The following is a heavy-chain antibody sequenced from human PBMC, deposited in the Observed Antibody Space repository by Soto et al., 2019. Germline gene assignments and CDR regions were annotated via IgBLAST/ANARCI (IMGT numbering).Heavy chain of an antibody. J-gene: IGHJ5*02. CDR2: VSSTGST. CDR3: ARFSPPRKSYDSNPGWFDP. V-gene: IGHV4-59*01. D-gene: IGHD3-22*01. Sequence: SETLSLTCTVSVGSLNSYYWTWIRQSPGKGLEWIGYVSSTGSTNYNPSLKSRLTMSLDTSTNEVSLSLTSVTAADAAVYFCARFSPPRKSYDSNPGWFDPWGQGIMVTVSS. CDR1: VGSLNSYY.